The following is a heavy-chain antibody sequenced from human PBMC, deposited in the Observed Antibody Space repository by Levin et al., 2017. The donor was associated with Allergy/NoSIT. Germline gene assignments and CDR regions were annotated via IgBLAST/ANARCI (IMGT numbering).Heavy chain of an antibody. D-gene: IGHD4-17*01. V-gene: IGHV3-48*03. Sequence: GGSLRLSCAASGFTFNSYEMNWVRQAPGKGLEWVSYISTSGTTIYYADSVKGRFTISRDNAKNSLYLQMNSLRVEDTAVYYCARALGGDPVRFDCWGQGTLVTVSS. CDR3: ARALGGDPVRFDC. CDR1: GFTFNSYE. CDR2: ISTSGTTI. J-gene: IGHJ4*02.